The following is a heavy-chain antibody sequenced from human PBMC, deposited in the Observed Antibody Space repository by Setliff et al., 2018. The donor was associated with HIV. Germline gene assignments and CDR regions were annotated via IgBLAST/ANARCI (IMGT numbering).Heavy chain of an antibody. CDR2: IVPTLNTG. CDR3: ARIPNHSSGFDY. J-gene: IGHJ4*02. D-gene: IGHD3-22*01. CDR1: GGTFRSHE. Sequence: SVKVSCKASGGTFRSHEISWVRQAPGQGLEWMGGIVPTLNTGNYAPKFQGRVTITADESTTTAYMELSSLGSEDTAVYYCARIPNHSSGFDYWGQGTPVTVSS. V-gene: IGHV1-69*13.